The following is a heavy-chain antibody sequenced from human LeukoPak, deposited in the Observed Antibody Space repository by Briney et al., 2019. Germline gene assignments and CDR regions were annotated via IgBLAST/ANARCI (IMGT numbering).Heavy chain of an antibody. Sequence: GGSLRLSCAASGFIFSDYSMNWVRQTPGKRLEWVSSIDSTSTYVYYVDSVKGRFTVSRDNAKRSLYLQMNSLSAEDAAIYYCARNFDYYGSGTYNDWWGQGTRVTVSS. D-gene: IGHD3-10*01. J-gene: IGHJ4*02. CDR2: IDSTSTYV. CDR3: ARNFDYYGSGTYNDW. V-gene: IGHV3-21*01. CDR1: GFIFSDYS.